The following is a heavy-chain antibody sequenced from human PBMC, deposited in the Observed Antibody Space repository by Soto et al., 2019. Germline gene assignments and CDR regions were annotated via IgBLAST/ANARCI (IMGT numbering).Heavy chain of an antibody. CDR2: VTYEENEI. CDR3: VKEQSSGYWPTADY. CDR1: GFTFSSCG. D-gene: IGHD5-12*01. Sequence: QVQLVESGGGVIQPGRSLRLSCAASGFTFSSCGMHWVRQAPGKGLEWVAVVTYEENEIHYADSVKGRFTISRDNSKNMVYLEMDSLRVEDTAVYYCVKEQSSGYWPTADYWGQGTLITVSS. V-gene: IGHV3-30*18. J-gene: IGHJ4*02.